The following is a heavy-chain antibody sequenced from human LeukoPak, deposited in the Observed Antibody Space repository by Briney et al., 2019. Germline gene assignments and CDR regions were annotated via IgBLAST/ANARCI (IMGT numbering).Heavy chain of an antibody. V-gene: IGHV6-1*01. CDR1: GDSVSSNSVA. CDR2: TYYRSKWYD. CDR3: AKDSGFGLNGFDP. Sequence: SQTLSLTCAISGDSVSSNSVAWNWIRQSPSRGIEWLGRTYYRSKWYDDYAVSVKSRITINPDTSKNQFSLQLNSVTPDDTAVYYCAKDSGFGLNGFDPWGQGTLVTVSS. J-gene: IGHJ5*02. D-gene: IGHD3-16*01.